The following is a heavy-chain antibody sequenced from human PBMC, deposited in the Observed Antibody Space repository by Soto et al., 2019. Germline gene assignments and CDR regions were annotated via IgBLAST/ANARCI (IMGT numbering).Heavy chain of an antibody. D-gene: IGHD1-26*01. CDR2: MNPNSGNT. CDR1: GYTFTSND. J-gene: IGHJ5*02. Sequence: ASVKVSCKASGYTFTSNDVNWVRQATGQGLEWMGWMNPNSGNTGYAQKFQGRDTMTRNTSISTAYMELSSLRSEDTAVYYCARGRSGSPRWFDPWGQGTLVTVSS. CDR3: ARGRSGSPRWFDP. V-gene: IGHV1-8*01.